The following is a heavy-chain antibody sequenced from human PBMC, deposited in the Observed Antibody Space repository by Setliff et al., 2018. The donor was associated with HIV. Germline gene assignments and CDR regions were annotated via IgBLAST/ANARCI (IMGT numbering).Heavy chain of an antibody. Sequence: SETLSLTCAVYGGSLSGYHWSWIRQSPGKGLEWIGSIDYSGSTSYNPSLKSRVTVSVDTPENQFSLKLSSVTAADTAVYYCARSSRGYCSGGSCYGFDPWGQGNLVTVSS. V-gene: IGHV4-34*01. J-gene: IGHJ5*02. CDR2: IDYSGST. CDR3: ARSSRGYCSGGSCYGFDP. CDR1: GGSLSGYH. D-gene: IGHD2-15*01.